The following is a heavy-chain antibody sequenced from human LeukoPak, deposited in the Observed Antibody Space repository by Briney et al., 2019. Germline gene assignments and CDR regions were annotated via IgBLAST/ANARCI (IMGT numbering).Heavy chain of an antibody. CDR1: GFTFISYA. CDR2: IRYDGSNK. D-gene: IGHD3-10*01. Sequence: PGGSLRLSCAASGFTFISYAIHWVRQAPGKGLEWVAFIRYDGSNKYYADSVKGRFTISRDNSKNTLYLQMNSLRAEDTAVYYCAMSRYYYGSGSYRWFDPWGQGTLVTVSS. J-gene: IGHJ5*02. CDR3: AMSRYYYGSGSYRWFDP. V-gene: IGHV3-30*02.